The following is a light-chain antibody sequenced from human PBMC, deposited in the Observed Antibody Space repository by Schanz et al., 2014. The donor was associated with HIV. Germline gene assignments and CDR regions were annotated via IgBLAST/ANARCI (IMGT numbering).Light chain of an antibody. Sequence: DIQMTQSPSTLSASVGDRVTLTCRASQDIRARLAWYQQKPGKAPNLLISKASALAAGIPARFSGSGSGTDFTLTISSLEPDDFAVYYCQQHSTYPLTFGRGTKLDIQ. CDR1: QDIRAR. CDR3: QQHSTYPLT. V-gene: IGKV1-5*03. CDR2: KAS. J-gene: IGKJ2*01.